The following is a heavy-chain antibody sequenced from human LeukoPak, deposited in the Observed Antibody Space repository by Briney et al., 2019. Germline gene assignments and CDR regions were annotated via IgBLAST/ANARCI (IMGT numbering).Heavy chain of an antibody. J-gene: IGHJ6*03. CDR3: ARFSRTHFADYFSYYYMDV. V-gene: IGHV1-2*02. CDR2: INGNSGGT. CDR1: GYTFTDYY. D-gene: IGHD2/OR15-2a*01. Sequence: ASVKVSCKASGYTFTDYYMHWVRQAPGQGLEWMGWINGNSGGTNYAQKFQGRVTMTRDTSISTAYMELSRLRSDDTAVYYCARFSRTHFADYFSYYYMDVWGKGTTVTISS.